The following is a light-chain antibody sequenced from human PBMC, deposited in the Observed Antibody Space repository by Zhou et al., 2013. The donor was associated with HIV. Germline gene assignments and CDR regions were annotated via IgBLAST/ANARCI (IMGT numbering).Light chain of an antibody. CDR1: QGIRNS. J-gene: IGKJ4*01. Sequence: IQLSQSPSSLPASVGDRVTITCRASQGIRNSLSWYQQKPGKVPKLLIYHASTLQSGVPSRFSGSGSGTDFTLTISSLQPEDFATYYCQQFNSYPLTFGGGTKVEIK. CDR2: HAS. CDR3: QQFNSYPLT. V-gene: IGKV1-27*01.